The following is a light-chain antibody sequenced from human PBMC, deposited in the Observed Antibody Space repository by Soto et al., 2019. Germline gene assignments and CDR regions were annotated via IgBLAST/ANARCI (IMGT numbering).Light chain of an antibody. V-gene: IGKV1-5*01. Sequence: DIQMTQSPSTLSASVGDRVAITCRASQSITTWLAWYQQKPGKPPKLLIYDASSLETGVPSRFRGSGSGTEFTLTISSLQPDDYATYYCQQYSSYSRTFGQGTKVDIK. CDR2: DAS. CDR1: QSITTW. CDR3: QQYSSYSRT. J-gene: IGKJ1*01.